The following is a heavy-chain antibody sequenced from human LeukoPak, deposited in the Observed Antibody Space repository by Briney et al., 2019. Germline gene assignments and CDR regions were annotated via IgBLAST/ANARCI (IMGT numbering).Heavy chain of an antibody. CDR2: IHYTGTT. CDR3: ASPRGDDSGGYYTWYFHH. J-gene: IGHJ1*01. D-gene: IGHD3-22*01. V-gene: IGHV4-59*08. Sequence: RSSETLSLTCIVSGGSINSHYWSWIRQPPGKGLEWIGDIHYTGTTKYNPSVKSRVTISVDTSKNQFSLKLSSVTAADTAVYFCASPRGDDSGGYYTWYFHHWGQGILVTVSS. CDR1: GGSINSHY.